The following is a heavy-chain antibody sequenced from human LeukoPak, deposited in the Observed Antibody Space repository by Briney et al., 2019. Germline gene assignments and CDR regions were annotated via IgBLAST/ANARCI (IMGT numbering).Heavy chain of an antibody. CDR2: IYPGDSDT. V-gene: IGHV5-51*01. CDR1: GYSFTSYW. Sequence: PGESLKISCKGSGYSFTSYWIGWVRQMPGKGLEWMGIIYPGDSDTRYSPSFQGQVTISADKSISTAYLHWNSLKASDTAIYYCARTSDYYGSGSYYNADSDFDYWGQGTLVTVSS. CDR3: ARTSDYYGSGSYYNADSDFDY. D-gene: IGHD3-10*01. J-gene: IGHJ4*02.